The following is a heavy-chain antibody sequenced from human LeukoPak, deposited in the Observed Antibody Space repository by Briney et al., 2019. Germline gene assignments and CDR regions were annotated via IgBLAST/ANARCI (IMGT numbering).Heavy chain of an antibody. CDR2: IKGDGSEK. V-gene: IGHV3-7*01. J-gene: IGHJ6*02. Sequence: GGSLRLSCAASGFIFSTYWMTWVRQAPGKGLEWVACIKGDGSEKYYVESVKGRFTISRNNAENSLYLQMNSLSAEDTAVYYCARKNGMDVWGQGTTVTVSS. CDR1: GFIFSTYW. CDR3: ARKNGMDV.